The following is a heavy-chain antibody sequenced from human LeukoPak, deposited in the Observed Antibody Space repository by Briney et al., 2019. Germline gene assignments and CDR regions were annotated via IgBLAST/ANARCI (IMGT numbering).Heavy chain of an antibody. J-gene: IGHJ3*02. CDR2: IYGTGRT. CDR3: AAITLEGNIGDAFDI. CDR1: GFTVRGYY. Sequence: PGGSLRLSCAASGFTVRGYYMSWVRRTPGKGLEWVSVIYGTGRTYYAESVKGRFTMSRDISQNTLHLQMNNLRIEDTAVYYCAAITLEGNIGDAFDIWGQGTVVTVAS. D-gene: IGHD3-10*01. V-gene: IGHV3-53*01.